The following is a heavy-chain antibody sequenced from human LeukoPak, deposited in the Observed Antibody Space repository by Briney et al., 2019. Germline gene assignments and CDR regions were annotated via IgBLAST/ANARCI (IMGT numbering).Heavy chain of an antibody. V-gene: IGHV3-7*01. CDR2: IKQDGTEK. J-gene: IGHJ5*02. CDR1: GFTFSSYW. D-gene: IGHD6-19*01. CDR3: ARRGTIAVPVFWFDP. Sequence: PGGSLRLSCAASGFTFSSYWMSWVRQAPGKGLEWGASIKQDGTEKYYLDSLEGRFTISRDNAKNSVHLQINRLRAEDTAVYYCARRGTIAVPVFWFDPWGQGTLVIVSS.